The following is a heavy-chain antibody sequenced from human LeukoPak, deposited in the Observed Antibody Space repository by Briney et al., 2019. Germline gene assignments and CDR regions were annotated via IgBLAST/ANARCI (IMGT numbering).Heavy chain of an antibody. D-gene: IGHD6-13*01. J-gene: IGHJ4*02. CDR2: IFPSDSDT. CDR3: ARPGYTSSLDY. V-gene: IGHV5-51*01. CDR1: GYSFTTNW. Sequence: GESLKISCQCSGYSFTTNWIGWVRQMPGKGLEWMGIIFPSDSDTRYSTSFQGQVTISADKSISTAYLQWSSLKASDTAMYYCARPGYTSSLDYWGQGTLVTVSS.